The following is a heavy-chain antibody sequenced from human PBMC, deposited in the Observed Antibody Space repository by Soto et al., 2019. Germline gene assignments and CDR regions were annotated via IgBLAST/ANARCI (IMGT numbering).Heavy chain of an antibody. D-gene: IGHD3-10*01. Sequence: GASVKVSCKASGYTFTGYYMHWVRQAPGQGLEWMGWINPNSGATNYAQKFQGWVTMTRDTSISTAHMEVSRLRSDDMAVYYCARGVSMVRGVIAPGMDVWGQGTTVTVSS. J-gene: IGHJ6*02. CDR1: GYTFTGYY. V-gene: IGHV1-2*04. CDR3: ARGVSMVRGVIAPGMDV. CDR2: INPNSGAT.